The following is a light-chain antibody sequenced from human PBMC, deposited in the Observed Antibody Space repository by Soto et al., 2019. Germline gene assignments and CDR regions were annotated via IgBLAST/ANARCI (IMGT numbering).Light chain of an antibody. Sequence: DIQMTQSPFSLSASVGDRVTISCRASQSIRLYLNWYQQKPGKAPNLLIYAASSLQSGVPSRFSGSGSGIDFTITISSLQPEDFATYYCQQSYSIPYTFGQGTKLEIK. J-gene: IGKJ2*01. V-gene: IGKV1-39*01. CDR1: QSIRLY. CDR3: QQSYSIPYT. CDR2: AAS.